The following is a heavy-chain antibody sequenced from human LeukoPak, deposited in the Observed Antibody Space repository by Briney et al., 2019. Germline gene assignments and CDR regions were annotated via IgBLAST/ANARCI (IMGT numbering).Heavy chain of an antibody. V-gene: IGHV3-30-3*01. J-gene: IGHJ5*01. CDR2: ISYDGNKK. CDR3: ARDPKYTNGWCDS. D-gene: IGHD2-8*01. CDR1: GFTFNIYT. Sequence: GGSLSLSCAASGFTFNIYTLHWVRQAPGKGREWLAYISYDGNKKYYADSVKGRFTISRENSNNTLYLLMNSLRTEDTALYYCARDPKYTNGWCDSWGQGDLVTVSS.